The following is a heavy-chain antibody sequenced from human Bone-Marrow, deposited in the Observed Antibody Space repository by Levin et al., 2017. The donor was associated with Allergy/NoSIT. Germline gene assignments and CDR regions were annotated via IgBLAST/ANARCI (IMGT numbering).Heavy chain of an antibody. Sequence: GSLRLSCAVNGESFSGYFWTWIRQSPGKGLEWIGQINFNGITTYNPSLKSRVIISVDPTKKQVSLKLTYLTAADTAVYFCARGGEVPSQYCFDYWGQGTLVTVSS. CDR1: GESFSGYF. CDR3: ARGGEVPSQYCFDY. J-gene: IGHJ4*02. D-gene: IGHD2/OR15-2a*01. V-gene: IGHV4-34*01. CDR2: INFNGIT.